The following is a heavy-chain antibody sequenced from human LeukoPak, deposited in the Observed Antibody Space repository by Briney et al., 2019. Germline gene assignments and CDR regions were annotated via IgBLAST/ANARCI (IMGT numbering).Heavy chain of an antibody. Sequence: ASVKVSCKASGYTFTSYDINWVRQATGQGLEWMGWMNPNSGNTGYAQKFQGRVTMTRNTSISTAYMELSSLRSEDTAVYYCAKGDGRAAAAHESYFDYWGQGTLVTVSS. CDR3: AKGDGRAAAAHESYFDY. V-gene: IGHV1-8*01. J-gene: IGHJ4*02. D-gene: IGHD6-13*01. CDR2: MNPNSGNT. CDR1: GYTFTSYD.